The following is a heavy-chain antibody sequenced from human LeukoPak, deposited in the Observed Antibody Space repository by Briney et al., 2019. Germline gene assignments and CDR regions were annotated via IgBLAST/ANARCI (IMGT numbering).Heavy chain of an antibody. V-gene: IGHV4-34*01. D-gene: IGHD5-24*01. CDR2: INHSGST. Sequence: PSETLSLTCAVYGGSFSGYHWSWIRRPPGKGLEWIGEINHSGSTNYNPSLKSRVTISVDTSKNQFSLKLSSVTAADTAVYYCARVQARGGFLDYWGQGTLVTVSS. CDR3: ARVQARGGFLDY. J-gene: IGHJ4*02. CDR1: GGSFSGYH.